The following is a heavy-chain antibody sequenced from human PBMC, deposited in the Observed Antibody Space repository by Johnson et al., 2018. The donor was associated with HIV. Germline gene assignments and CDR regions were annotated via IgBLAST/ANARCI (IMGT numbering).Heavy chain of an antibody. D-gene: IGHD1-26*01. CDR1: GFTFDDYA. CDR2: ISWNSGSI. V-gene: IGHV3-9*01. J-gene: IGHJ3*02. Sequence: VQLVESGGGVVQPGRSLRLSCAASGFTFDDYAMHWVRQAPGKGLEWVSGISWNSGSIGYADSVKGRFTISRDNAKNSLYLQMNSLRAEDTAVYYCAKVFGELPDAFDIWGQGTMVTVSS. CDR3: AKVFGELPDAFDI.